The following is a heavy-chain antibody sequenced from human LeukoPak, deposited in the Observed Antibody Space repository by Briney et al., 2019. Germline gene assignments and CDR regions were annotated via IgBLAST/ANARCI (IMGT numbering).Heavy chain of an antibody. CDR1: GFTLDDYA. CDR2: ISWNSGSI. CDR3: AKDIRRSVYYYMDV. Sequence: GGPLRLPCAASGFTLDDYAMHWVRQAPGKGLEWVSGISWNSGSIDYADSVQGRFNIFRDNAKNSLYLQMNSLTADDMALYYCAKDIRRSVYYYMDVWGKRTTGTVSS. J-gene: IGHJ6*03. V-gene: IGHV3-9*03.